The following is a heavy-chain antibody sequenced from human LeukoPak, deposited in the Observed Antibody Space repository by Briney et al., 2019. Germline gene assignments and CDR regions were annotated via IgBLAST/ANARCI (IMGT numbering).Heavy chain of an antibody. D-gene: IGHD6-13*01. CDR1: GYSFTNEW. CDR3: ARRERSTWYPHFDY. Sequence: GESLKLSCKGSGYSFTNEWIGWVHQMPGKGLEWMGIIYPGDSDTKYSPSFEGQVTISVDTSISTAYLQWSSLRASDTAMYYCARRERSTWYPHFDYWGQGTLVTVSS. CDR2: IYPGDSDT. J-gene: IGHJ4*02. V-gene: IGHV5-51*07.